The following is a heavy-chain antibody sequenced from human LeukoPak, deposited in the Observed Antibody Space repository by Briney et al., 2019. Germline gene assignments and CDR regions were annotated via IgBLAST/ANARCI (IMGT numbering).Heavy chain of an antibody. CDR2: IYHSGST. D-gene: IGHD5/OR15-5a*01. CDR1: GGSISSGGYP. J-gene: IGHJ4*02. Sequence: PSQTLSLTCAVSGGSISSGGYPWSWIRQPPGKGLEWIGYIYHSGSTYYNPSLKSRVTISVDRSKNQFSLKLSSVTAADTAVYYCAGASYSTSFDYWGQGTLVTVSS. CDR3: AGASYSTSFDY. V-gene: IGHV4-30-2*01.